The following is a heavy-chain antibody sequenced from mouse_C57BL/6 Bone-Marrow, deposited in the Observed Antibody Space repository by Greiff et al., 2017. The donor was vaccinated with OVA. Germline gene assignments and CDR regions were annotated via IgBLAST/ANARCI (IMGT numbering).Heavy chain of an antibody. CDR1: GYTFTDYN. D-gene: IGHD1-1*01. Sequence: EVQLQQPGPELVKPGASVKLSCKASGYTFTDYNMHWVKQSHGKSLEWIGYINPNNGGTSYNQKFKGKATLTVNTSSSTAYMELRSLTSEDSAVYYCAKETLSGSSPYYARDYWGQGTSVTVSS. CDR2: INPNNGGT. CDR3: AKETLSGSSPYYARDY. V-gene: IGHV1-22*01. J-gene: IGHJ4*01.